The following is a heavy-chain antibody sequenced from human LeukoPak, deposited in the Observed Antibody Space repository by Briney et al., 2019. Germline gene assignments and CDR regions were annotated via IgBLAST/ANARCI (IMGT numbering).Heavy chain of an antibody. D-gene: IGHD5-12*01. J-gene: IGHJ6*03. V-gene: IGHV1-69*06. Sequence: GASVKVSCKASGGTFSSYAISWVRQAPGQGLEWMGGIIPIFGTANYAQKFQGRVTITANKSTRTAYLELSSLRSEDTAVYYCARDRSGYKTETSYYYYYMDVWGKGTTVTVSS. CDR2: IIPIFGTA. CDR3: ARDRSGYKTETSYYYYYMDV. CDR1: GGTFSSYA.